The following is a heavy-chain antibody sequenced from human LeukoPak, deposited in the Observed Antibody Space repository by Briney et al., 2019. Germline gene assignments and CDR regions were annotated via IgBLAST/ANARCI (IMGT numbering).Heavy chain of an antibody. CDR2: ISGSGGST. CDR1: RFTFNSYA. Sequence: GGSLRLSCAASRFTFNSYAMSWVRQAPGKGLEWVSAISGSGGSTYDADSVKGRFTISRDNSKNTLYLQMNSLRAEYTAVYYCGKVASMGRYCTNGVCSPFDYWGQGTLVTVSS. D-gene: IGHD2-8*01. J-gene: IGHJ4*02. CDR3: GKVASMGRYCTNGVCSPFDY. V-gene: IGHV3-23*01.